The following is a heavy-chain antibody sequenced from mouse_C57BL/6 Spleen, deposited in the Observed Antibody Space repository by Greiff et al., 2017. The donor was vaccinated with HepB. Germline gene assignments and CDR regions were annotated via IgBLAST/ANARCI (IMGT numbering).Heavy chain of an antibody. CDR2: IDPENGDT. V-gene: IGHV14-4*01. CDR1: GFNIKDDY. CDR3: TPAYGYDGFAY. D-gene: IGHD2-2*01. J-gene: IGHJ3*01. Sequence: VQLQQSGAELVRPGASVKLSCTASGFNIKDDYMHWVKQRPEQGLEWIGWIDPENGDTEYASKFQGKATITADTSSNTAYLQLSSLTSEDTAVYSCTPAYGYDGFAYWGQGTLVTVSA.